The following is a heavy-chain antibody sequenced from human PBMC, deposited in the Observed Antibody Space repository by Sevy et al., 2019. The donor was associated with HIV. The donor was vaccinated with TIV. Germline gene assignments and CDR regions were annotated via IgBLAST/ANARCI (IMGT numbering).Heavy chain of an antibody. CDR2: IYSGGST. CDR3: AGKGYDSSGYYKESYFDY. CDR1: GFTVSGNY. Sequence: GGSLRLSCAASGFTVSGNYMTWVRQAPGKGLEWVSVIYSGGSTYYADSVKGRFTISRDNSKNTLYLQMNSLRAEDTAVYYCAGKGYDSSGYYKESYFDYWGQGTLVTVSS. D-gene: IGHD3-22*01. J-gene: IGHJ4*02. V-gene: IGHV3-53*01.